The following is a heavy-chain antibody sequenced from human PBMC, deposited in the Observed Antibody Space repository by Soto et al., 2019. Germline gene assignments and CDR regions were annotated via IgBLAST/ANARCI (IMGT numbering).Heavy chain of an antibody. CDR2: ISGRGLST. CDR3: AKVWFGEESPFDY. J-gene: IGHJ4*02. CDR1: AFTFSSYA. D-gene: IGHD3-10*01. Sequence: GGSLRLSCAASAFTFSSYAMSWVRQAPGKGLEWVSTISGRGLSTYYADSVKGRFTISRDNSEHTLYLQMRSLRAEDTAVYYCAKVWFGEESPFDYWGQGTLVTVSS. V-gene: IGHV3-23*01.